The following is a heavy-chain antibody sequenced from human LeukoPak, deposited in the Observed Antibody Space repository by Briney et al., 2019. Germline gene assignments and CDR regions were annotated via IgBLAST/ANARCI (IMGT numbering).Heavy chain of an antibody. CDR1: GFTFDDYA. Sequence: GGSLRLSCAASGFTFDDYAMHWVRQAPGKGLEWVSGISWNSGSIGYADSVKGRFTISRDNPKNSLYLQMNSLRAEDTALYYCAKDVDPITMIVVGAFDIWGQGTMVTVSS. CDR2: ISWNSGSI. V-gene: IGHV3-9*01. CDR3: AKDVDPITMIVVGAFDI. J-gene: IGHJ3*02. D-gene: IGHD3-22*01.